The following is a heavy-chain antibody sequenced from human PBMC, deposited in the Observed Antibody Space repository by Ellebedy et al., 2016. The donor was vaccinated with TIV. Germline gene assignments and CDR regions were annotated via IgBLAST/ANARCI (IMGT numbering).Heavy chain of an antibody. CDR3: ACWGGQERFQGPLDF. CDR1: LCPSRTSW. V-gene: IGHV3-74*01. D-gene: IGHD3-16*01. J-gene: IGHJ4*02. CDR2: VSTDGRST. Sequence: GESLKISCAAALCPSRTSWMHWFRQAPVPWLMWVSRVSTDGRSTDYADSVRGRFTVSRDNARNIVYLQMNSLRSDETDGYYCACWGGQERFQGPLDFWGQGSLVIVSS.